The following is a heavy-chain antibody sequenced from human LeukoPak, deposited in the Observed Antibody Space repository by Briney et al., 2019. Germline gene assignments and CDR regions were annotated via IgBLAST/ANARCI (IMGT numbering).Heavy chain of an antibody. D-gene: IGHD1-7*01. Sequence: SQTLSLTCTVSGGSISSGGYYWSWIRQLPGKGLEWIGYIYHSGSTYYNPSLKSRVTISVDRSKNQFSLKLSSVTAADTAVYYCARVGYNWNYGVYWGQGTLVTVSS. CDR3: ARVGYNWNYGVY. V-gene: IGHV4-30-2*01. CDR1: GGSISSGGYY. CDR2: IYHSGST. J-gene: IGHJ4*02.